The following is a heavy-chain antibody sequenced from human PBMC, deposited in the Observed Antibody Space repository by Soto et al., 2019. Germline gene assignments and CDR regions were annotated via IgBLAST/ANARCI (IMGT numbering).Heavy chain of an antibody. CDR1: GGTFSSYA. Sequence: ASVKVSCKASGGTFSSYAISWVRQAPGQGLEWMGGIIPIFGTANYAQKFQGRVTITADESTSTAYMERSSLRSEGTAVYYCASDGGMAAAVDYWGQGTLVTVSS. CDR2: IIPIFGTA. V-gene: IGHV1-69*13. CDR3: ASDGGMAAAVDY. J-gene: IGHJ4*02. D-gene: IGHD6-13*01.